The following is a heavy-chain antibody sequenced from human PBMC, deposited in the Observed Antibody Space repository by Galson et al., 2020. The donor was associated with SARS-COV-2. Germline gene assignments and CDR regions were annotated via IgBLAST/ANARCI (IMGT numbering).Heavy chain of an antibody. CDR1: GFIFSDHY. CDR3: ARDSRRISGTRAGAFDI. J-gene: IGHJ3*02. V-gene: IGHV3-11*01. D-gene: IGHD1-20*01. CDR2: ISARGTAM. Sequence: TGGSLRLFCAASGFIFSDHYMSWIRQAPGKGLEWVSYISARGTAMFYAYSVEGRFTISRDNTENSLSLQMNNLRAEDTAVYYCARDSRRISGTRAGAFDIWGQGTMVTVSS.